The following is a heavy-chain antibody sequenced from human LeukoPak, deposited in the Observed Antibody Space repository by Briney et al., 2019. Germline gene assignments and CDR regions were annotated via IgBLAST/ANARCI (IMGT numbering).Heavy chain of an antibody. V-gene: IGHV5-51*01. CDR3: ARGFEYSTDFDY. J-gene: IGHJ4*02. Sequence: PGESLKISCQGSGYRFNTSWTAWVRQLPGKGLEWMGVIYPSDSDTRYSPSFQGQVTISADKSISTAYLQWSSLKASDTAMYYCARGFEYSTDFDYWGQGTLVTVSS. D-gene: IGHD6-6*01. CDR2: IYPSDSDT. CDR1: GYRFNTSW.